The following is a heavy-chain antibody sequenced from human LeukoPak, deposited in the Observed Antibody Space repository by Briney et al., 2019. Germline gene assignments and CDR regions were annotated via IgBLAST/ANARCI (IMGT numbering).Heavy chain of an antibody. V-gene: IGHV3-53*04. J-gene: IGHJ4*02. CDR1: GFTVSSNY. Sequence: GGSLRLSCAASGFTVSSNYMSWVRQAPGKGLEWVSVIYSGGSTYYSDSAKGRCTISRRNSKNTLYLQMNSLRAEDTAVYYCERAQTSGSYSYWGQGTLVTVSS. CDR2: IYSGGST. D-gene: IGHD1-26*01. CDR3: ERAQTSGSYSY.